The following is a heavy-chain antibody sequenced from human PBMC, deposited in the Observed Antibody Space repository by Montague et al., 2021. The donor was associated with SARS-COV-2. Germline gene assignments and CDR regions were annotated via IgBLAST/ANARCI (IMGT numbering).Heavy chain of an antibody. CDR1: GDSISDYY. D-gene: IGHD3-10*01. V-gene: IGHV4-59*01. Sequence: SETLSLTCTVSGDSISDYYWSWIRQPPGMGLEWIGDIFRSGATNYNPPLKSRVIISLDTSESQFSLRLSSVTAADTAIYYCARTSRGSRYFYGVDVWGQGTTVTASS. CDR3: ARTSRGSRYFYGVDV. J-gene: IGHJ6*02. CDR2: IFRSGAT.